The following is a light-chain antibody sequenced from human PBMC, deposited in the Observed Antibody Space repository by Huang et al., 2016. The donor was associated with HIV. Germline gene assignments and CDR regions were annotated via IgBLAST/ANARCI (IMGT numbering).Light chain of an antibody. CDR2: DAS. CDR1: QRVSSN. CDR3: QQYNNWPPVT. V-gene: IGKV3-15*01. Sequence: EIVMTQSPATLSVSPGERATLSCRASQRVSSNLAWYQQQPGQAPRLLIYDASTRATGIPARFSGSGSGTEFTLTIRSLQSEDFAVYYCQQYNNWPPVTFGPGTKVDIK. J-gene: IGKJ3*01.